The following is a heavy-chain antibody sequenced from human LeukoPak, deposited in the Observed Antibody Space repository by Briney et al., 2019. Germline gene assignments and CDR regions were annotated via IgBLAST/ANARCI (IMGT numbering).Heavy chain of an antibody. J-gene: IGHJ5*02. CDR1: GAAISSSSYY. D-gene: IGHD1-26*01. CDR2: ISHRGNT. V-gene: IGHV4-39*07. Sequence: SETLSLTCTVSGAAISSSSYYWGWIRQPPGKGLEWIGSISHRGNTYLNPSLKSRVTMSVDTSKNQFSLKLTSVTAADTAVYYCARDNGSYDWFDPWGQGTLVTVSS. CDR3: ARDNGSYDWFDP.